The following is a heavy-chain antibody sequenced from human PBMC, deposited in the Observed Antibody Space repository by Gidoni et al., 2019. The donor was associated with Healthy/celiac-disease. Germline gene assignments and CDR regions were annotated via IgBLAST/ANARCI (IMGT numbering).Heavy chain of an antibody. CDR2: CYYSGSH. Sequence: QLQLQESGPGLVKPSETLSLTCTVSGGSISSSSYYWGWIRQPPGKGLDWIGCCYYSGSHSYNPYLKSRVTISLDTSKNQCSLKLSYGTAADTAVYDWATQTGYNWNSGVVFDYWGQGTLVTDSS. J-gene: IGHJ4*02. CDR3: ATQTGYNWNSGVVFDY. CDR1: GGSISSSSYY. V-gene: IGHV4-39*01. D-gene: IGHD1-7*01.